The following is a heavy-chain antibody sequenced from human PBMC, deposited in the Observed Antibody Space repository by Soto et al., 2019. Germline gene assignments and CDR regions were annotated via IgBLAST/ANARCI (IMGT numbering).Heavy chain of an antibody. Sequence: QVQLVESGGGVVQPGRSLRLSCVAFGFTLGSYAIHWVRQAPGKGLEWVAAISYDGSGKYYADSVKGRFTISRQNYNNTLYLQMNSLRVEDTAVYYCARDARIGTDWYFDLWGRGTLVTVSS. CDR1: GFTLGSYA. D-gene: IGHD1-26*01. CDR3: ARDARIGTDWYFDL. J-gene: IGHJ2*01. V-gene: IGHV3-30-3*01. CDR2: ISYDGSGK.